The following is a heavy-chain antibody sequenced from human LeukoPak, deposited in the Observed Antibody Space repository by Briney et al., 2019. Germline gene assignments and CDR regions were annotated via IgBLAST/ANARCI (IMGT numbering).Heavy chain of an antibody. CDR2: ISNDGSNK. D-gene: IGHD5-18*01. CDR1: GFTFSSYG. CDR3: AKGRGGDYSYGSYSFDY. J-gene: IGHJ4*02. Sequence: GGSLRLSCAASGFTFSSYGMHWVRQAPGKGLEWVAVISNDGSNKFYVDSVKGRFTISRDNSKNTLYLQMNSLRSEDMAVYFCAKGRGGDYSYGSYSFDYWGQGTPVTVSS. V-gene: IGHV3-30*18.